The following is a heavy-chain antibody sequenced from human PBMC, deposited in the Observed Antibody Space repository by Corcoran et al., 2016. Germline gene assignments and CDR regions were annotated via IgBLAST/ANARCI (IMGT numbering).Heavy chain of an antibody. Sequence: EVQLVESGGDLVQPGGSLKLSCAASGFTFSDSAIHWVRQASGKGLEWVGLIRTKVNNYATAYGASVRDRLTISRDDSKNTAYLQVNSLKSEDTAVCYCSRGIGGRGMDVWGQGTTVTVSS. J-gene: IGHJ6*02. CDR2: IRTKVNNYAT. CDR3: SRGIGGRGMDV. CDR1: GFTFSDSA. V-gene: IGHV3-73*02. D-gene: IGHD3-16*01.